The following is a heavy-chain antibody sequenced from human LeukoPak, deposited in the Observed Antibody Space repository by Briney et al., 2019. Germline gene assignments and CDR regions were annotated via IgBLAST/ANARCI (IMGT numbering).Heavy chain of an antibody. V-gene: IGHV1-8*01. CDR2: MNPNSGNT. Sequence: GASVKVFCKASGYTFTSYDINWVRQATGQGLEWMGWMNPNSGNTGYAQKFQGRVTMTRNTSISTAYMELSSLRSEDTAVYYCARLYSSGWYDGDYWGQGTLVTVSS. CDR1: GYTFTSYD. D-gene: IGHD6-19*01. CDR3: ARLYSSGWYDGDY. J-gene: IGHJ4*02.